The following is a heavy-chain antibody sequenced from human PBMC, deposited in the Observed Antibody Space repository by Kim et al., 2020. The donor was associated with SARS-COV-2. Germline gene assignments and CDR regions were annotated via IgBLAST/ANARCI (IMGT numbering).Heavy chain of an antibody. CDR3: AKDRGAATWGGFDY. D-gene: IGHD1-26*01. Sequence: ADTVKGRFTISRDNVKNSLYLQRNSLRPEDTAFYYCAKDRGAATWGGFDYWGQGTLVTVSS. J-gene: IGHJ4*02. V-gene: IGHV3-9*01.